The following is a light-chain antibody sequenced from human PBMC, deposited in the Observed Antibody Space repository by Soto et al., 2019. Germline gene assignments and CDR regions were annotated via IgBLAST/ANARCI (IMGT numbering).Light chain of an antibody. CDR3: QQFNNYPLT. CDR1: QSVTSN. Sequence: SPTTLSVAPGDSLPLSCWASQSVTSNLAWYQQKPGQAPILLIFGASTRATGIPARFSGSGSGTEFTLTISSLQPEDFATYYCQQFNNYPLTFGGGTKVDIK. J-gene: IGKJ4*01. V-gene: IGKV3-15*01. CDR2: GAS.